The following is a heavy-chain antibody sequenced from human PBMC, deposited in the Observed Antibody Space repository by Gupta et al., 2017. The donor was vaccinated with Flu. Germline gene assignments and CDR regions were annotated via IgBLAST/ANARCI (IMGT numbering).Heavy chain of an antibody. J-gene: IGHJ6*02. Sequence: EVQLLESGGGLVQPGGSLRLSCAASGFTFSSYAMSWVRQAPGKGLEWVSAISGSGGSTYYADPVNGRVTISRDNSKNTLYLQMNSLRAEETAVHYCAGITIFGVGIPEDYYGMDVWCQGPTVTHSS. CDR3: AGITIFGVGIPEDYYGMDV. V-gene: IGHV3-23*01. D-gene: IGHD3-3*01. CDR2: ISGSGGST. CDR1: GFTFSSYA.